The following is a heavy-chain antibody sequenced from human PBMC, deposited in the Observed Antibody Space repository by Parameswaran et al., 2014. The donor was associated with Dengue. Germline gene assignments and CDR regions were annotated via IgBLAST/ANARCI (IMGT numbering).Heavy chain of an antibody. CDR2: IYYSGST. Sequence: RWIRQPPGKGLEWIGYIYYSGSTNYNPSLKSRVTISVDTSKNQFSLKLSSVTAADTAVYYCARYYRGAFDIWGQGTMVTVSS. V-gene: IGHV4-59*01. J-gene: IGHJ3*02. CDR3: ARYYRGAFDI. D-gene: IGHD1-14*01.